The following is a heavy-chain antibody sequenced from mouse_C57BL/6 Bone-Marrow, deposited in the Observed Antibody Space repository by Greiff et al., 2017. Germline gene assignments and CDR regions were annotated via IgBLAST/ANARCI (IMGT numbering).Heavy chain of an antibody. J-gene: IGHJ1*03. CDR1: GYTFTSYW. CDR2: IHPGSGST. CDR3: ARPYYYNYWYFDV. D-gene: IGHD2-10*01. V-gene: IGHV1-55*01. Sequence: VQLQQPGAELVKPGASVKMSCKASGYTFTSYWITWVKQRPGQGLEWIGDIHPGSGSTNYNEKFKSKATLTVDTSSSTAYMQLSSLTSEDAADYYCARPYYYNYWYFDVWGTGTTATVSA.